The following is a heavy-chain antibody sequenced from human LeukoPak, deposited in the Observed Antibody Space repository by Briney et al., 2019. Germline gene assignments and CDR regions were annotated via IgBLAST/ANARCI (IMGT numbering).Heavy chain of an antibody. D-gene: IGHD4-17*01. CDR3: AGGAYGDYDS. CDR2: ISAGADST. CDR1: TFTFSSYA. V-gene: IGHV3-23*01. J-gene: IGHJ5*01. Sequence: GGSLRLSCAASTFTFSSYAMSWVRQAPGKGLEWVSAISAGADSTYYADSMQGRFTISRDNSKNALFLQMSGLRAEDTAVYFCAGGAYGDYDSWGQGTLVTVSS.